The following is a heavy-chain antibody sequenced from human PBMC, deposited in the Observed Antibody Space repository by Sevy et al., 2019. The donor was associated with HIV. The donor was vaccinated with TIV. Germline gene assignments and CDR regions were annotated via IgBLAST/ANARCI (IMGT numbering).Heavy chain of an antibody. D-gene: IGHD2-15*01. CDR3: ATTEGGRYCSGGSCYPGYYYYGMDV. V-gene: IGHV1-24*01. Sequence: ASVKVSCKVSGYTLTELSMHWVRQAPGKGLEWMGGFDPEDGETIYAQKFQGRVTMTEDTSTDTAYMEVSSLRSEDTAVYYCATTEGGRYCSGGSCYPGYYYYGMDVWGQGTTVTVSS. CDR2: FDPEDGET. CDR1: GYTLTELS. J-gene: IGHJ6*02.